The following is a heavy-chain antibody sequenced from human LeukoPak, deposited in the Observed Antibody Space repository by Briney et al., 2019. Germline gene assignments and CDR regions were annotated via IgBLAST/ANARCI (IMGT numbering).Heavy chain of an antibody. CDR3: ARDDYGDYPYYFDY. J-gene: IGHJ4*02. V-gene: IGHV1-18*01. CDR2: ISAYNGNT. D-gene: IGHD4-17*01. CDR1: GYTFTSCG. Sequence: ASVKVSCKASGYTFTSCGISWVRQAPGQGLEWMGWISAYNGNTNYAQKLQGRVTMTTDTSTSTAYMELRSLRSDDTAVYYCARDDYGDYPYYFDYWGQGTLVTVSS.